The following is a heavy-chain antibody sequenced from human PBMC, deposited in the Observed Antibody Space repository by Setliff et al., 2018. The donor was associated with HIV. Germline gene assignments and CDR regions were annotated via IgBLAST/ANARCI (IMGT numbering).Heavy chain of an antibody. Sequence: SVKVSCKASGGFFSSDGFSWVRQAPGQGLEWMGGIIPMLGIADYARNFQGRVKITADKSTSTAYMELSSLRFEDTALYYCARGAYSSSGSASYFYYMDVWGKGTTVTVSS. V-gene: IGHV1-69*10. CDR1: GGFFSSDG. D-gene: IGHD6-13*01. CDR3: ARGAYSSSGSASYFYYMDV. J-gene: IGHJ6*03. CDR2: IIPMLGIA.